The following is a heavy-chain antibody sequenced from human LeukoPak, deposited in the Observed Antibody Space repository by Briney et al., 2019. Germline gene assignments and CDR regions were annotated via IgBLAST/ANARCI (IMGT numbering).Heavy chain of an antibody. Sequence: PSETLSLTCTVSGGSISSSSYYWGWIRQPPGKGLEWIGSIYYSGSTYYNPSLKSRVTISVDTSKNQFSLKLSSVTAADTAVYYCARHFRRFTAAFSAFDIWGQGTMVTVSS. J-gene: IGHJ3*02. CDR2: IYYSGST. D-gene: IGHD6-13*01. CDR1: GGSISSSSYY. CDR3: ARHFRRFTAAFSAFDI. V-gene: IGHV4-39*01.